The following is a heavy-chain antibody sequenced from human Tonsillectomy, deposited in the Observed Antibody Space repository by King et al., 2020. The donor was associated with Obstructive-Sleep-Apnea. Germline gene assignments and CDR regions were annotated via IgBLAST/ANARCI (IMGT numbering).Heavy chain of an antibody. CDR1: GFTFGSYS. J-gene: IGHJ2*01. CDR3: ARLVDDYGDYINWYFDL. D-gene: IGHD4-17*01. V-gene: IGHV3-48*02. CDR2: ITSDSSTL. Sequence: VQLVESGGGLVQPGGALRLSCAASGFTFGSYSVNWVRPAPGKGLEWGSHITSDSSTLFYADSVKGRFTISRDNAKNSLYLQMNSLRDQDTAVYYCARLVDDYGDYINWYFDLWGRGTLVTVSS.